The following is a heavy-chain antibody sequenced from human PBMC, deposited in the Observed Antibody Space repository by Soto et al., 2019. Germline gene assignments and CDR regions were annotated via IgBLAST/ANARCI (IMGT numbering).Heavy chain of an antibody. CDR3: ARVWRYYYDSSGYYNGMDV. CDR1: GASISSTSYY. Sequence: SETLSLTCTVSGASISSTSYYWGWIRQPPGKGLEWIGYIYYSGSTNYNPSLKSRVTISVDTSKNQFSLKLSSVTAADTAVYYCARVWRYYYDSSGYYNGMDVWGQGTTVTVSS. D-gene: IGHD3-22*01. V-gene: IGHV4-61*05. J-gene: IGHJ6*02. CDR2: IYYSGST.